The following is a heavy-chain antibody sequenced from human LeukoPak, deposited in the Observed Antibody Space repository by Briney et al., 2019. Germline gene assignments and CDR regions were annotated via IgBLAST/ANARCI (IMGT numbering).Heavy chain of an antibody. V-gene: IGHV3-23*01. Sequence: RPGGSLRLSCAASGFTFSSYAMSWVRQAPGKGLEWVPAISGSGGSTYYADSVKGRFTISRDNSKNTLYLQMNSLRAEDTAVYYCASLVRGYCSSTSCYTRLHTSEDYWGQGTLVTVSS. D-gene: IGHD2-2*02. CDR1: GFTFSSYA. CDR3: ASLVRGYCSSTSCYTRLHTSEDY. CDR2: ISGSGGST. J-gene: IGHJ4*02.